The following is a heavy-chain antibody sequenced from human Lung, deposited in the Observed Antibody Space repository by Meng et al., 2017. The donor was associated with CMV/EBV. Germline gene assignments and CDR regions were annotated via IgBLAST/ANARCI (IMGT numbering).Heavy chain of an antibody. V-gene: IGHV3-30*02. CDR2: IGYDGVNQ. J-gene: IGHJ5*02. CDR1: GLTFSGYG. CDR3: AKYTPSCNSSQCYMLPFDN. Sequence: GGSLRLXCVASGLTFSGYGMHWVRQAPGKGLEWVAFIGYDGVNQYYGDSNKDRFTISRDNSKNTLYLQMNSLKAEDTATYYCAKYTPSCNSSQCYMLPFDNWGRGTXVTVSS. D-gene: IGHD2/OR15-2a*01.